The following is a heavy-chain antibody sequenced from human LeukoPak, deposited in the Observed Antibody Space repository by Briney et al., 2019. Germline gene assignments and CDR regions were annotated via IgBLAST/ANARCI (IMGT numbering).Heavy chain of an antibody. CDR3: ARAHSSGYYRYFDL. D-gene: IGHD3-22*01. J-gene: IGHJ2*01. CDR2: INPSGGST. V-gene: IGHV1-46*01. Sequence: ASVKVSCEASGYTFTSYYMHWVRQAPGQGLDWMGIINPSGGSTNYAQKFQGRVTMIRDTSTSTVYMELSSLRSEDTAVYYCARAHSSGYYRYFDLWGRGTLVTVSS. CDR1: GYTFTSYY.